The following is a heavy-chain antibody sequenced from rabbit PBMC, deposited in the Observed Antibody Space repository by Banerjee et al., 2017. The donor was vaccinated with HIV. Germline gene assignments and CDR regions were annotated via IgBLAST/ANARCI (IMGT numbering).Heavy chain of an antibody. CDR1: GFTFNGYW. D-gene: IGHD2-1*01. CDR3: ARDDGDGSL. CDR2: IYAGSSGST. V-gene: IGHV1S40*01. J-gene: IGHJ6*01. Sequence: QSLEESGGDLVKPGASLTLTCTASGFTFNGYWMSWVRQAPGKGLEWIGCIYAGSSGSTYYASWAKGRFTISKTSSTTVTLQMTSLTAADTATYFCARDDGDGSLRGPGTLVTVS.